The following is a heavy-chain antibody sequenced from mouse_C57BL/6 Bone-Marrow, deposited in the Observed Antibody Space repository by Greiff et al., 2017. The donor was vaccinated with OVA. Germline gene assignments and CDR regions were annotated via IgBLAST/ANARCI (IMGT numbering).Heavy chain of an antibody. J-gene: IGHJ1*03. V-gene: IGHV14-3*01. CDR2: IDPANGNT. D-gene: IGHD2-1*01. Sequence: VQLQQSVAELVRPGASVKLSCTASGFNIKNTYMHWVKQRPEQGLEWIGRIDPANGNTKYAPKFQGKATITADTSSNTAYLQLSSLTSEDTAIYYCARGYYGNYVSRWYFDVWGTGTTVAVSS. CDR1: GFNIKNTY. CDR3: ARGYYGNYVSRWYFDV.